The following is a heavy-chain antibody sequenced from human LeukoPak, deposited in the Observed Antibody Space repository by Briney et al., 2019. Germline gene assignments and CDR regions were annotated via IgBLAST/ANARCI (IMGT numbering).Heavy chain of an antibody. CDR3: ARQDYDILTGYPFDY. CDR1: GGSFSGYY. D-gene: IGHD3-9*01. V-gene: IGHV4-59*08. CDR2: IYYSGST. Sequence: SETLSLTCAVYGGSFSGYYWSWIRQPPGKGLEWIGYIYYSGSTNYNPSLKSRVTISVDTSKNQFSLKLSSVTAADTAVYYCARQDYDILTGYPFDYWGQGTLVTVSS. J-gene: IGHJ4*02.